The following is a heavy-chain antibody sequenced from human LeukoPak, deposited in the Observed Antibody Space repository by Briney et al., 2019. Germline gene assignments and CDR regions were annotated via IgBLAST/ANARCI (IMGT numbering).Heavy chain of an antibody. J-gene: IGHJ6*04. CDR1: GFTFSSYE. D-gene: IGHD2-2*01. V-gene: IGHV3-48*03. CDR3: ARRASVVVPARYGMDV. Sequence: GGSLRLSCAASGFTFSSYEMNWVRQAPGKGLEWVSYISSSGSTIYYADSVKGRFTISRDNAKNSLYLQMNSLRGEDTAVYYCARRASVVVPARYGMDVWGKGTTVTVSS. CDR2: ISSSGSTI.